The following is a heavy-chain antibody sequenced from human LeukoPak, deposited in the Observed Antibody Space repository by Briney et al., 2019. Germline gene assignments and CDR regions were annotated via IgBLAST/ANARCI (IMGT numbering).Heavy chain of an antibody. Sequence: GGSLRLSCAAAGFIFRNYEMNWVRQAPGKGLEWVSLISSSGSDIYYADSVKGRFTISRDNAKSSLYLQMNSLRADDTAVYYCASDQSRVKDFDYWGQGTLVTVSS. V-gene: IGHV3-48*03. CDR2: ISSSGSDI. J-gene: IGHJ4*02. CDR1: GFIFRNYE. CDR3: ASDQSRVKDFDY.